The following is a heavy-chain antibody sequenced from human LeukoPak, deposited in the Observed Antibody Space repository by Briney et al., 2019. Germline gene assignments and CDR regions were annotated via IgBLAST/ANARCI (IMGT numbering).Heavy chain of an antibody. J-gene: IGHJ5*02. CDR3: ARGEDIVVVPAAIWFDP. CDR2: INHSGST. V-gene: IGHV4-34*01. D-gene: IGHD2-2*01. Sequence: SETLSLTCAVCGGSFSGYYWSWIRQPPGKGLEWSGEINHSGSTNYNPSLKSRVTISVDTCKNQFSLKLRSVTAADTAVYYCARGEDIVVVPAAIWFDPWGQGTLVTVSS. CDR1: GGSFSGYY.